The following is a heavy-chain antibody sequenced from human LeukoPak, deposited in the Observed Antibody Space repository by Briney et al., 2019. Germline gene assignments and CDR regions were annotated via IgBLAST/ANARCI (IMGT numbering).Heavy chain of an antibody. V-gene: IGHV3-48*03. D-gene: IGHD3-10*01. CDR2: ISSSGSSI. CDR1: GFTFSNYE. J-gene: IGHJ4*02. Sequence: GGSLRLSCAASGFTFSNYEMNWVRQAPGKGLEWVSYISSSGSSIYYADSVKGRFTISRDNAKNSLYLQMNSLRAEDTAVYYCAREANYYGSESYYDYWGQGTLVTVSS. CDR3: AREANYYGSESYYDY.